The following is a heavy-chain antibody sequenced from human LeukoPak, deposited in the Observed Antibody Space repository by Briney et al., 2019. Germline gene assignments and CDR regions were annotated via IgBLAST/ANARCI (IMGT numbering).Heavy chain of an antibody. J-gene: IGHJ4*02. CDR1: GYTFTNHG. CDR3: ARDPSNSSGYHAHFDS. V-gene: IGHV1-18*01. D-gene: IGHD3-22*01. Sequence: GASVKVSCKASGYTFTNHGISWVRQAPGQGLEWMGWISAYNGDTMYAQSLQGRVTMTTDTSTTTAYMELRSLRSDDTAMYYCARDPSNSSGYHAHFDSWGQGTLVTVSS. CDR2: ISAYNGDT.